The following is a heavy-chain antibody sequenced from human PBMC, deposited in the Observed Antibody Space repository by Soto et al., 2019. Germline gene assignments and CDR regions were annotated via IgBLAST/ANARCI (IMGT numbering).Heavy chain of an antibody. CDR3: AGTYYYYSSGYYLPDY. CDR2: IYYSGST. J-gene: IGHJ4*02. V-gene: IGHV4-59*08. Sequence: SETLSLTCTVSGVSISSYYWSWIRQPPGKGLEWIGYIYYSGSTNYNPSLKSRVTISVDTSKNQFSLKLSSVTAADTAVYYCAGTYYYYSSGYYLPDYWGQGTLVTVSS. CDR1: GVSISSYY. D-gene: IGHD3-22*01.